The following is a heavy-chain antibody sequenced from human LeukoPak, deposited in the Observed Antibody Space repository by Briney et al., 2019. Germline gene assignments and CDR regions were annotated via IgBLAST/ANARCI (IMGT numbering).Heavy chain of an antibody. Sequence: ASVKVSCKASGYTFTNYHMHWVRQAPGQGLEWMGMITPSDGSTNYAQKFQGRVTMTRDMSTSTVYMELSSLRSEDTAMYYCARVGGWYRYFFDYWGQGTLLTVSS. D-gene: IGHD6-19*01. CDR2: ITPSDGST. CDR1: GYTFTNYH. V-gene: IGHV1-46*01. CDR3: ARVGGWYRYFFDY. J-gene: IGHJ4*02.